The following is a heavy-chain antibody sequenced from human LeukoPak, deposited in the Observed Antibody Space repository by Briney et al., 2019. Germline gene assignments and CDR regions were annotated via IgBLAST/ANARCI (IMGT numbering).Heavy chain of an antibody. CDR3: ARWDDSAWAFGS. CDR1: GGSISSYY. D-gene: IGHD6-19*01. CDR2: FSHSGTT. Sequence: PSETLSLTCTVSGGSISSYYWSWIRQPPGKGLEWIGYFSHSGTTSYRSSLESRVSISVDTSKNQLSLKLASVTAADTAVYFCARWDDSAWAFGSWGPGTLVTVSS. V-gene: IGHV4-59*08. J-gene: IGHJ4*02.